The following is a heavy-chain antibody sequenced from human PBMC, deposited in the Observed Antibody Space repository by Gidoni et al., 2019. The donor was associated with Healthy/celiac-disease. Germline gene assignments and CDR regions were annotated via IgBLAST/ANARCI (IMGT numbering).Heavy chain of an antibody. V-gene: IGHV3-7*01. D-gene: IGHD1-26*01. CDR3: AREQNIVRATRAFDI. CDR1: GFTFSSYW. CDR2: IKQDGSEK. Sequence: EVQPVESGGGSVQPGGSLRLPRPASGFTFSSYWMSWVRQAPGKGLEWVANIKQDGSEKYYVDSVTGRFTFSRDNAKNSLYLQMNSLRAEDTAVYYCAREQNIVRATRAFDIWGQGTMVTVSS. J-gene: IGHJ3*02.